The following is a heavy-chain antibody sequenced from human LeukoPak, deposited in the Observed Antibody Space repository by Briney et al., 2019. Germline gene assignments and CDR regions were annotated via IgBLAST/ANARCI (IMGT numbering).Heavy chain of an antibody. CDR3: ARGRYYGSGSYYPTPFDY. CDR1: GGTFTSYD. D-gene: IGHD3-10*01. Sequence: ASVKVSCKASGGTFTSYDINWVRQATGQGLEWMGWMNPNSGNTGYAQKFQGRVTMTRNTSISTAYMELSSLRSEDTAVYYCARGRYYGSGSYYPTPFDYWGQGTLVTVSS. V-gene: IGHV1-8*01. J-gene: IGHJ4*02. CDR2: MNPNSGNT.